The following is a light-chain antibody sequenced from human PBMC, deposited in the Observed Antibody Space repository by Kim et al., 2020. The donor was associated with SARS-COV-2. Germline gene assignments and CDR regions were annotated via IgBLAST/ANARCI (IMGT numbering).Light chain of an antibody. V-gene: IGKV4-1*01. CDR3: QQYYNTPLT. Sequence: RAPINCKSSKSVFYSSNNKNYVAWYQQKPGQPPKLLIYWASTRESGVPDRFSGSGSGTDFTLTISSLQAEDVAVYYCQQYYNTPLTFGGGTKVEI. CDR2: WAS. CDR1: KSVFYSSNNKNY. J-gene: IGKJ4*01.